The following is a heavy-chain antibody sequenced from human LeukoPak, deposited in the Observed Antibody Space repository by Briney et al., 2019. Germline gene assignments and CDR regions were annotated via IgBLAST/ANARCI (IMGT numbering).Heavy chain of an antibody. Sequence: ASVKVSCKASGYTFTNFYMHWVRQATGQGLEWLGWMNPNSGNTGYEQKFQGRVTMTRNTSISTAYMELSSLRSDDTAVYFCARDYGGNSGWFDPWGQGTLVTVSS. D-gene: IGHD4-23*01. CDR2: MNPNSGNT. CDR3: ARDYGGNSGWFDP. CDR1: GYTFTNFY. V-gene: IGHV1-8*02. J-gene: IGHJ5*02.